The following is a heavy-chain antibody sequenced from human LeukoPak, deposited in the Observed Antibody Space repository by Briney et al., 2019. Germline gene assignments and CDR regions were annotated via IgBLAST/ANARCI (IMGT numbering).Heavy chain of an antibody. CDR3: ASLGTDVFGAYYFDY. J-gene: IGHJ4*02. V-gene: IGHV3-48*03. CDR1: GFTFNHYE. D-gene: IGHD3-10*01. CDR2: ISSSGSTI. Sequence: PGGSLRLSCAASGFTFNHYEMNWVRQAPGKGLEWVSYISSSGSTIYYTDSVEGRFTISRDNAKNSLYLQMNSLRAEDTAVYYCASLGTDVFGAYYFDYWGQGTLVTVSS.